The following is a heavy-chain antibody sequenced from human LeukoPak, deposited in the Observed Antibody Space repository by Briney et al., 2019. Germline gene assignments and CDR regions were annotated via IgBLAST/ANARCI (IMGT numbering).Heavy chain of an antibody. CDR2: TNHSGST. J-gene: IGHJ4*02. V-gene: IGHV4-34*01. D-gene: IGHD3-10*01. CDR1: GGSFSGYY. Sequence: SETLSLTCAVYGGSFSGYYWSWIRQPPGKGLEWIGETNHSGSTNYNPSLKSRVTISVDTSKNQFSLKLSSVTAADTAVYYCASESMVRGVIDYWGQGTLVTVSS. CDR3: ASESMVRGVIDY.